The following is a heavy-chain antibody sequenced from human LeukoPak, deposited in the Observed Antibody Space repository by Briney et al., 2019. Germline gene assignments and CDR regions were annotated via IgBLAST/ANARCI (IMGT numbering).Heavy chain of an antibody. Sequence: GGSLRLSCAASGFTFTNYYMHWVRQAPGKGLVWVSRISTDGSSTRYADSVKGRFTISRDNAKNTLYLQMNSLRAEDTAVYYCARESPYGGNYAFDIWGQGTGVTVSS. CDR3: ARESPYGGNYAFDI. D-gene: IGHD4-23*01. V-gene: IGHV3-74*01. CDR2: ISTDGSST. CDR1: GFTFTNYY. J-gene: IGHJ3*02.